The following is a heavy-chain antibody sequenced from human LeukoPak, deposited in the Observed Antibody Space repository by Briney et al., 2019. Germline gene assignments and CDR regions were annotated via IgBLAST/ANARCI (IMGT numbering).Heavy chain of an antibody. D-gene: IGHD6-6*01. CDR3: ARDLGSSGIFDY. V-gene: IGHV4-38-2*02. Sequence: SETLSLTCTGSGYSISSGYYWGWIRQPPGKGLEWIGSIYHSGSTYYNPSLKSRVTISVDTSKNQFSLKLSSVTAADTAVYYCARDLGSSGIFDYWGQGTLVTVSS. CDR1: GYSISSGYY. CDR2: IYHSGST. J-gene: IGHJ4*02.